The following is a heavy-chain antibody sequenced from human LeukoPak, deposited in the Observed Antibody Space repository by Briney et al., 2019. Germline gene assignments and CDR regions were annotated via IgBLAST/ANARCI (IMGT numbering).Heavy chain of an antibody. CDR3: ARGLSSGWFY. J-gene: IGHJ4*02. D-gene: IGHD6-19*01. V-gene: IGHV4-34*01. CDR2: INHSGST. Sequence: SETLSLTCAVYGGSFSGYYWSWIRQPPGKGLEWIGEINHSGSTNYNPSLKSRVTISVDTSKNQFSLKLSSVTAADTAAYYCARGLSSGWFYWGQGTLVTVSS. CDR1: GGSFSGYY.